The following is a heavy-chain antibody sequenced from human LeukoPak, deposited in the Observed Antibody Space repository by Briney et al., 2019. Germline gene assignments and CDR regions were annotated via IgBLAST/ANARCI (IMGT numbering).Heavy chain of an antibody. CDR2: INPNSGGT. Sequence: ASVKVSCKASGYTFTGYYMHWVRQAPGQGLEWMGRINPNSGGTNYAQKLQGRVTMTTDTSTSTAYMELRSLRSDDTAVYYCARTEIVVVPAAYDYWGQGTLVTVSS. CDR3: ARTEIVVVPAAYDY. V-gene: IGHV1-2*06. D-gene: IGHD2-2*01. CDR1: GYTFTGYY. J-gene: IGHJ4*02.